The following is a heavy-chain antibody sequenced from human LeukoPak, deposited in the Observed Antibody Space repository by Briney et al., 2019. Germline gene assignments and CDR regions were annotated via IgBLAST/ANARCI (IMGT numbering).Heavy chain of an antibody. CDR3: ARGIHYYDSSGYYYGDY. D-gene: IGHD3-22*01. J-gene: IGHJ4*02. V-gene: IGHV5-51*01. CDR2: IYPGDSDT. CDR1: GYSFTSYW. Sequence: GESLQISCQGSGYSFTSYWIGWVRQMPGKGLEWMGIIYPGDSDTRYSPSFQGQVTISADKSISTAYLQWSSLKASDTAMYYCARGIHYYDSSGYYYGDYWGQGTLVTVSS.